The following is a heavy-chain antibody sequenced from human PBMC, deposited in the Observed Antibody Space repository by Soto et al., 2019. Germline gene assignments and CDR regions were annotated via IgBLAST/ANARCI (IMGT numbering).Heavy chain of an antibody. CDR2: ISSSGRTI. Sequence: GGSLRLSCAASGFIFSDYYMSWIRQAPGKGLEWVSDISSSGRTIYYADSVKGRFTISRDNAKKSLYLQMNSLRAEDTAVYFCARDGDYDFWSGPVYYFDYWGQGILVTVSS. CDR3: ARDGDYDFWSGPVYYFDY. V-gene: IGHV3-11*01. CDR1: GFIFSDYY. D-gene: IGHD3-3*01. J-gene: IGHJ4*02.